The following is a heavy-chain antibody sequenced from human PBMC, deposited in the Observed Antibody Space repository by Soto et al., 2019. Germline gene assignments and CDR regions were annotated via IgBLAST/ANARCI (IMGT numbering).Heavy chain of an antibody. Sequence: EVQLLESGGGLVQPGGSLRLSCAASGFTFSSYAMSWVRQAPGKGLEWVSAISGSGGSTYYADSVKGRFTISRDNSKNTLYLQMNSLRAEDTAVYYCAKAGCSSTSCYYYYYMDVWGKGTTVTVSS. J-gene: IGHJ6*03. CDR3: AKAGCSSTSCYYYYYMDV. CDR2: ISGSGGST. D-gene: IGHD2-2*01. V-gene: IGHV3-23*01. CDR1: GFTFSSYA.